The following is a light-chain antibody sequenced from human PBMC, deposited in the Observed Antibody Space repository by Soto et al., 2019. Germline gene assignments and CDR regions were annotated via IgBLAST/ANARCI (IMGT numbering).Light chain of an antibody. J-gene: IGKJ1*01. CDR1: QTISSW. V-gene: IGKV1-5*03. CDR3: QHYSSYSEA. CDR2: KAS. Sequence: DLQMTQAPSTLSVFLGDRVTITSRASQTISSWLAWYQQKPGKAPKLLIYKASTLKSGVPSRFSGSGAGTEFTLTISSLQPDDFATYYCQHYSSYSEAFGQGTKVDIK.